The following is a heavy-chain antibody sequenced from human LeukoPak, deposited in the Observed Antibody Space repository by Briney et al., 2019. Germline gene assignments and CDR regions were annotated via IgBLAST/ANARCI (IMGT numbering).Heavy chain of an antibody. V-gene: IGHV3-7*01. Sequence: GGSLRLSCAASGFTFNRCWMSWVRQAPGKGLEWVARIKEDESRKDYADSVKGRFTISRDNARNSLSLQMYGLRVEDAAVYYCVRCLALAGTCGFDIWGQGTMVTVSS. CDR1: GFTFNRCW. J-gene: IGHJ3*02. CDR3: VRCLALAGTCGFDI. CDR2: IKEDESRK. D-gene: IGHD6-19*01.